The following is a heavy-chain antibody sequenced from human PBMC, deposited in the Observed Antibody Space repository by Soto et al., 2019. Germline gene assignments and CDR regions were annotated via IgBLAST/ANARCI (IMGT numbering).Heavy chain of an antibody. CDR2: INHSGST. V-gene: IGHV4-34*01. J-gene: IGHJ4*02. D-gene: IGHD3-22*01. CDR3: ARGNWYYYDSSGYYDY. Sequence: SETLSLTCAVYGGSFSGYYWSWIRQPPGKGLEWIGEINHSGSTNYNPSLKSRVTISVDTSKNQFSLKLSSVTAADTAVYYCARGNWYYYDSSGYYDYWGQGTLVT. CDR1: GGSFSGYY.